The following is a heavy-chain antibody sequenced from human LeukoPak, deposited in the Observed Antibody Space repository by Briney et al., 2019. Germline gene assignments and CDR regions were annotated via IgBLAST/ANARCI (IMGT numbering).Heavy chain of an antibody. V-gene: IGHV3-74*01. CDR3: AKEGSGWRGYFDY. CDR1: GFTFSSYW. J-gene: IGHJ4*02. Sequence: PGGSLRLSCAASGFTFSSYWMHWVRQAPGKGLVWVSRINSDGSSTSYAESVKGRLTISRDNSKNTLYLQMNSLRAADTAVYYCAKEGSGWRGYFDYWGQGTLVTVSS. CDR2: INSDGSST. D-gene: IGHD6-19*01.